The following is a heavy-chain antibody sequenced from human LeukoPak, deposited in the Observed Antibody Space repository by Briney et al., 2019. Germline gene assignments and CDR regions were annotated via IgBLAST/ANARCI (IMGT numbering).Heavy chain of an antibody. CDR1: GFTFGDYA. Sequence: GGSLRLSCTASGFTFGDYAMSWVRQAPGKGLEWVGFIRSKAYGGTTEYAASVKGRFTISRDDSKSIAYLQMNSLKTEDTAVYYCTRDQEVGATLNDYWGQGTLVTASS. CDR2: IRSKAYGGTT. D-gene: IGHD1-26*01. J-gene: IGHJ4*02. CDR3: TRDQEVGATLNDY. V-gene: IGHV3-49*04.